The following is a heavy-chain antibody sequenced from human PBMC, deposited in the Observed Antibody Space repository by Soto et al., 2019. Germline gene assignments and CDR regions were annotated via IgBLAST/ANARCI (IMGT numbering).Heavy chain of an antibody. J-gene: IGHJ4*02. D-gene: IGHD3-10*01. Sequence: SETLSLTSAVYGLSFIGYYWSWIRQPTGKGLEWIGEINHSGSTNYNPSLKSQVTISVDTSKNQFSLKLSSVTAADTAVYYCARGRPVLLWFGEPRIDYWGQGTLVTVSS. CDR2: INHSGST. V-gene: IGHV4-34*01. CDR1: GLSFIGYY. CDR3: ARGRPVLLWFGEPRIDY.